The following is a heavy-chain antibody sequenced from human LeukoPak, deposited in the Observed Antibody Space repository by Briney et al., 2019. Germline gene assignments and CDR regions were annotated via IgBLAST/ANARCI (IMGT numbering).Heavy chain of an antibody. Sequence: SETLSLTCTVSGGSISSYYWSWIRQPPGKGLEWIGYIYYSGSTNYNPSLKSRVTISVDTSKNQFSLKLSSVTAADTAVYYCASQKREQWLVRPYAFDIWGQGTMVTVSS. V-gene: IGHV4-59*01. CDR3: ASQKREQWLVRPYAFDI. CDR2: IYYSGST. J-gene: IGHJ3*02. CDR1: GGSISSYY. D-gene: IGHD6-19*01.